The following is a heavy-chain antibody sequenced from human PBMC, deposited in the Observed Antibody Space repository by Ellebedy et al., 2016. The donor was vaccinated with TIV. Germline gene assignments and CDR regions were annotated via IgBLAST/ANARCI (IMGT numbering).Heavy chain of an antibody. V-gene: IGHV4-59*01. D-gene: IGHD3-22*01. CDR3: ARGYDNRGFYDCPFDH. CDR2: IYSSGYT. Sequence: MPGGSLRLSCSVSGGSISRYYWSWIRQPPGKGLEWIGYIYSSGYTSYNPSLESRVTISLDTSKGPFSLTLTSVTAADTAVYYCARGYDNRGFYDCPFDHWGQGTLVTVSS. CDR1: GGSISRYY. J-gene: IGHJ4*02.